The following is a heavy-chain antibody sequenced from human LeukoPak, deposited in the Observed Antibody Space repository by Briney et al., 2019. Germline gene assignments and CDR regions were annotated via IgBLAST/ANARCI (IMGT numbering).Heavy chain of an antibody. CDR1: GFTFSNYA. J-gene: IGHJ5*02. D-gene: IGHD6-6*01. CDR2: ISGSGGST. V-gene: IGHV3-23*01. Sequence: GGSLRLSCAASGFTFSNYAMSWVRQAPGKGLEWVSSISGSGGSTYYADSVKGRFTISRDNSKNTVYLQMNSLRDEDTAVYYCAGVPWFDPWGQGTLVTVSS. CDR3: AGVPWFDP.